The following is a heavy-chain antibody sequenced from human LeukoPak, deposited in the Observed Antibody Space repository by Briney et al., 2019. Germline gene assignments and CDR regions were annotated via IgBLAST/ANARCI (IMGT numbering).Heavy chain of an antibody. CDR2: IKQDGSEK. J-gene: IGHJ4*02. V-gene: IGHV3-7*01. CDR1: GFTFSSYA. D-gene: IGHD6-13*01. Sequence: PGGSLRLSCAASGFTFSSYAMSWVRQAPGKGLEWVANIKQDGSEKNYVDSVKGRFTISRDNVENSLFLQMNSLRVEDTAVYYCAREWQGGIAAAGTRIEGDYWGQGTLVAVSS. CDR3: AREWQGGIAAAGTRIEGDY.